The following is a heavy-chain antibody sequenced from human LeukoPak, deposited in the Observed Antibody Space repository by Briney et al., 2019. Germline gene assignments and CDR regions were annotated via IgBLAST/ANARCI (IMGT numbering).Heavy chain of an antibody. CDR3: ARVASWPTGTDY. D-gene: IGHD1-1*01. V-gene: IGHV4-59*01. Sequence: SETLSLTCTVSGGSISAYYWNWIRQPPGKGLEWLGYIYYSGSTNYNPSLRSRVTMSVDTSKNQFSLNLSSVTAADTAVYYCARVASWPTGTDYWGQGTLVTVSS. J-gene: IGHJ4*02. CDR2: IYYSGST. CDR1: GGSISAYY.